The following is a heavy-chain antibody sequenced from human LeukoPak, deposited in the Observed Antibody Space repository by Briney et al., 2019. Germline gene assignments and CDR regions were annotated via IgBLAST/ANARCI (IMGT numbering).Heavy chain of an antibody. CDR2: ISGSGVGT. V-gene: IGHV3-23*01. J-gene: IGHJ4*02. Sequence: GRSLRLSCAGSGFTFNNYAINWVRQAPGKGLEWVSGISGSGVGTFYADSVKGRFTISRDNSKNTLYLHMNNLRAEDTAVYYCARGCGGNCYSPDYWGQGTQVTVSS. D-gene: IGHD2-21*02. CDR1: GFTFNNYA. CDR3: ARGCGGNCYSPDY.